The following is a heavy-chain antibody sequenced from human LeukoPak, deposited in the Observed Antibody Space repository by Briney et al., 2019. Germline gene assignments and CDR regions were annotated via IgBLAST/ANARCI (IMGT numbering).Heavy chain of an antibody. CDR1: GFTFSSYE. Sequence: GGSLRLSCAASGFTFSSYELNWVPQTPGKGLGWVSYIGDIGTTQHYADSGKGRFTISRDNAKNSLYLQMSSLTAEETAVYYCARDRSKVSAYDDALDIWGQGTMVIVSS. CDR2: IGDIGTTQ. V-gene: IGHV3-48*03. J-gene: IGHJ3*02. CDR3: ARDRSKVSAYDDALDI. D-gene: IGHD2-21*02.